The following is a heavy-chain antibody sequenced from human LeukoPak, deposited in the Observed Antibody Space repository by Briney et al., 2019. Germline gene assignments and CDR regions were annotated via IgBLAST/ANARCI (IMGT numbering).Heavy chain of an antibody. CDR3: ARGLRVLLWFGEENFDY. V-gene: IGHV3-7*01. CDR2: IKQDGSEK. J-gene: IGHJ4*02. CDR1: GFTFSSYW. Sequence: GGSLRLSCAASGFTFSSYWMSWVRQAPGKGLEWVANIKQDGSEKYYVDSVKGRFTISRDNAKNSLYLQMNSLRDEDTAVYYCARGLRVLLWFGEENFDYWGQGTLVTVSS. D-gene: IGHD3-10*01.